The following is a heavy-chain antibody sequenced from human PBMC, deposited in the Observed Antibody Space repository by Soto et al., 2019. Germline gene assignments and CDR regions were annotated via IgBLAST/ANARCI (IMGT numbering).Heavy chain of an antibody. J-gene: IGHJ4*02. D-gene: IGHD2-21*02. Sequence: EVQLVESGGGLVKPGGSLRLSCAASGFTLSSYSMNWVRQAPGKGLEWVSSISSSSSYIYYADSVKGRFTISRDNAKNSLYLQMNSLRAEDTAVYYCARNPFPASTANDYWGQGTLVTVSS. V-gene: IGHV3-21*01. CDR3: ARNPFPASTANDY. CDR1: GFTLSSYS. CDR2: ISSSSSYI.